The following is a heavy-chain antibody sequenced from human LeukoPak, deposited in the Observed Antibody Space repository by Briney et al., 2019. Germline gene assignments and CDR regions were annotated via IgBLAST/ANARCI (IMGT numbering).Heavy chain of an antibody. J-gene: IGHJ4*02. CDR1: GFIFGHYV. CDR3: AKVIASGSYHFDY. V-gene: IGHV3-23*01. D-gene: IGHD1-26*01. CDR2: IHNGGGET. Sequence: PGGSLRLSCTASGFIFGHYVMTWVRQAPGKGLEWVSSIHNGGGETYYADSVKGRFTISRDNSKNTLYLQMNSLRAEDTAVYYCAKVIASGSYHFDYWGQGTLVTVSS.